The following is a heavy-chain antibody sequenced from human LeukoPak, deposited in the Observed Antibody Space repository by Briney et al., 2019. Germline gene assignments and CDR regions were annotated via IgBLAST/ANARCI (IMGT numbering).Heavy chain of an antibody. J-gene: IGHJ5*02. CDR3: VRRRCSSGTINHFDP. Sequence: GGALQIFFETAGCRFTTYWVGWGRQMPGAGLEGVGAIYPDDSGTRYSASFKGQVVISADRSIRTAYFQWNRLKTWGRAWYLRVRRRCSSGTINHFDPWGQGTLVTVSS. CDR1: GCRFTTYW. D-gene: IGHD3-10*01. CDR2: IYPDDSGT. V-gene: IGHV5-51*01.